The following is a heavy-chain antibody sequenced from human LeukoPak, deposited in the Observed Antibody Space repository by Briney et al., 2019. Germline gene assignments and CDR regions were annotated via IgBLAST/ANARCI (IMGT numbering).Heavy chain of an antibody. CDR1: GASISTGDYS. D-gene: IGHD2-2*01. Sequence: SETLSLTCTVSGASISTGDYSWSWIRRPPGRGLEWIGYIYYSGSTYYNPSLKSRVTLSVDTSKNQLSLNLSSVTAADTAVYYCARATYQVVSRWFDPWGQGTLVTVSS. CDR2: IYYSGST. CDR3: ARATYQVVSRWFDP. V-gene: IGHV4-30-4*01. J-gene: IGHJ5*02.